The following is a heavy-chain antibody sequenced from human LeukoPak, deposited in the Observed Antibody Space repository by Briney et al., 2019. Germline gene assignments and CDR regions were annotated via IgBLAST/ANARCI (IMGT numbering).Heavy chain of an antibody. CDR3: ARGADTAMAVDY. J-gene: IGHJ4*02. CDR2: INHSGST. Sequence: SETLSLTCTVSGGSISSYYWSWIRQPPGKGLEWIGEINHSGSTNYNPSLKSRVTISVDTSKNQFSLKLSSVTAADTAVYYCARGADTAMAVDYWGQGTLVTVSS. D-gene: IGHD5-18*01. CDR1: GGSISSYY. V-gene: IGHV4-34*01.